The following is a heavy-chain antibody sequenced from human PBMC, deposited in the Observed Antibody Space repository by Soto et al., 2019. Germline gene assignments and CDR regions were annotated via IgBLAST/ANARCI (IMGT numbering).Heavy chain of an antibody. CDR1: GFTFSSYG. D-gene: IGHD4-17*01. Sequence: QVQLVESGGGVVQPGRSLRLSCAASGFTFSSYGMHWVRQAPGKGLEWVAVIWYDGSNKYYADSVKGRFTISRDNSKNPLYLQMNSLRAEDTAVYYCARDKATVTTPRLIDYWGQGTLVTVSS. V-gene: IGHV3-33*01. CDR2: IWYDGSNK. CDR3: ARDKATVTTPRLIDY. J-gene: IGHJ4*02.